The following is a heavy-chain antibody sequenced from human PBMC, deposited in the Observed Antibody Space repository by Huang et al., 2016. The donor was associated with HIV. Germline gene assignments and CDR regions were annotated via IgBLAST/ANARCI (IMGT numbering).Heavy chain of an antibody. V-gene: IGHV3-53*02. D-gene: IGHD3-22*01. CDR1: GFTVTTSH. J-gene: IGHJ6*03. CDR2: NYSGGKT. Sequence: EVQLVETGGGLIQPGGSLRLSCAASGFTVTTSHISWVRQGAGKGLGGISVNYSGGKTYNADSVKGRFISSRDKSKNTVYLQMNSLRAEDTAVYYCAGGDYDSSGYYQGYLYYMDVWGKGTTVTVSS. CDR3: AGGDYDSSGYYQGYLYYMDV.